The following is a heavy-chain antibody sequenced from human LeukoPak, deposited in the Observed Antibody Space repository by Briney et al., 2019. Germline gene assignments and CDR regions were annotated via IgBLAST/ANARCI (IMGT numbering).Heavy chain of an antibody. CDR3: ARDRCPLCSGPDY. Sequence: GGSLRLSCAASGFTFSSYSMNWVRQAPGKGLEWVSSISSSSSYIYYADSVKGRFTISRHNAKNSLYLQMNSLRAEDTAVYYCARDRCPLCSGPDYWGQGTLVAVSS. J-gene: IGHJ4*02. CDR2: ISSSSSYI. CDR1: GFTFSSYS. V-gene: IGHV3-21*01. D-gene: IGHD2-15*01.